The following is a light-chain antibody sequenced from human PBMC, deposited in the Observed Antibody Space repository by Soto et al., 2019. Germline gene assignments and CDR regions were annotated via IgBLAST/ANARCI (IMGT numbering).Light chain of an antibody. Sequence: QSVRTQPPSASGSPGQSVTISCTGTSSDVGGYNFVSWYQQHPGKAPKLLIYEVSKRPSGVPDRFSGSKSGNTASLTVSGLQAEDEADYYCCSYAGSNNLVFGGGTKVTVL. V-gene: IGLV2-8*01. J-gene: IGLJ3*02. CDR2: EVS. CDR3: CSYAGSNNLV. CDR1: SSDVGGYNF.